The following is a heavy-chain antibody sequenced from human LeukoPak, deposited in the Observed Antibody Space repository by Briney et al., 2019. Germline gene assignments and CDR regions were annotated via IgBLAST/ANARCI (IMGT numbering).Heavy chain of an antibody. D-gene: IGHD2-15*01. CDR2: INPNSGGT. CDR1: GYTFTGYY. CDR3: ASSYCSGGSCLPSP. J-gene: IGHJ5*02. V-gene: IGHV1-2*02. Sequence: ASVKVSCKASGYTFTGYYMHWVRQAPGQGLEWMGWINPNSGGTNYAQKFQGRVTMTRDTSISTAYMELSSLRSEDTAVYYCASSYCSGGSCLPSPWGQGTLVTVSS.